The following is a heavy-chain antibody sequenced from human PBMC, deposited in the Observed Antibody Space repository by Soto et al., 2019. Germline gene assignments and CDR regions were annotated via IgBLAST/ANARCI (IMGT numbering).Heavy chain of an antibody. Sequence: ASVKVSCKASGYTFTGYYMHWVRQAPGQGLEWMGWINPNSGGTNYAQKFQGWVTMTRDTSISTAYMELSRLRSDDTAVYYCARDYVRHCSSTSCYTPYYYYYGMDVWGQGTTVTVSS. CDR1: GYTFTGYY. CDR3: ARDYVRHCSSTSCYTPYYYYYGMDV. J-gene: IGHJ6*02. CDR2: INPNSGGT. V-gene: IGHV1-2*04. D-gene: IGHD2-2*02.